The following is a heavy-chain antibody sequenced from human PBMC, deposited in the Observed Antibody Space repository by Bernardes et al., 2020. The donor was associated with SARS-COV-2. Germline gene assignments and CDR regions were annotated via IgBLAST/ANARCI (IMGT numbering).Heavy chain of an antibody. D-gene: IGHD3-3*01. J-gene: IGHJ4*02. Sequence: GGSLRLSCAASGFTFSNAWMSWVRQAPGKGLEWVGRIKSKTDGGTTDYAAPVKGRFTISRDDSKNTLYLQMNSLKTEDTAVYYCTTESRVTIFGVVIISGDYWGQGTLVTVSS. V-gene: IGHV3-15*01. CDR2: IKSKTDGGTT. CDR1: GFTFSNAW. CDR3: TTESRVTIFGVVIISGDY.